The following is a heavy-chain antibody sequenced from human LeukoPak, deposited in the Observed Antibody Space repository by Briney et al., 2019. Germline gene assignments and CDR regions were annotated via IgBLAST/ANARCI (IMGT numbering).Heavy chain of an antibody. J-gene: IGHJ6*02. CDR1: GFTFSSYS. CDR3: ARGMGSSSGWYYYHGMDV. D-gene: IGHD6-19*01. V-gene: IGHV3-21*04. CDR2: ISSSSSYI. Sequence: PGGSLRLSGAASGFTFSSYSMNWVRQAPGKGLEWVSSISSSSSYIYYADSVKGRFTISRDNAKNSLYLQMNSLRAEDTAVYYCARGMGSSSGWYYYHGMDVWGQGTTVTVSS.